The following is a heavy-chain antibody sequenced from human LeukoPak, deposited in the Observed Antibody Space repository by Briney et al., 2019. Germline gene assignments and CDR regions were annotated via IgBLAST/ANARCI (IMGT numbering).Heavy chain of an antibody. Sequence: PSETLSLTCTVSGVSISYYDWNWVRQPPGKGLEWIWDIYYSGSTNYNPSLKNRVTISVDTSKTQFSLKVSSVTAADTAMYYCVRDSSAGPQYLWGQGTLVTVSS. D-gene: IGHD4-11*01. CDR1: GVSISYYD. J-gene: IGHJ4*02. CDR2: IYYSGST. CDR3: VRDSSAGPQYL. V-gene: IGHV4-59*01.